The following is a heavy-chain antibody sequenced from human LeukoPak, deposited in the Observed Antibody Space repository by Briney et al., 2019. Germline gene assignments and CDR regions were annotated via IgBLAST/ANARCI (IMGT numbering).Heavy chain of an antibody. CDR2: IYPGDSES. V-gene: IGHV5-51*01. CDR1: GYSFTNYW. Sequence: GESLKISCKGSGYSFTNYWIAWVRQMPGQGLEWMGIIYPGDSESKYSPSFQGQVTISADKSISTAYLQWSSLKASDTAMYYCAIEEKDFDYWGQGTLVTVSS. CDR3: AIEEKDFDY. J-gene: IGHJ4*02.